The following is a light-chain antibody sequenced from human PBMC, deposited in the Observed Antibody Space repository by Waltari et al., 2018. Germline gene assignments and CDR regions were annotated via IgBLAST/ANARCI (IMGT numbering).Light chain of an antibody. Sequence: QSALTQPPSVSGTPGQRVTISCSGSYSNIGSRAVTWYQQLPGTAPKLLINGNDHRPAGVPDRFSGSKSGTSACLAISGLQSEDEADYYCATWDDSLNWVFGGGTKLTVL. CDR2: GND. CDR3: ATWDDSLNWV. J-gene: IGLJ3*02. CDR1: YSNIGSRA. V-gene: IGLV1-44*01.